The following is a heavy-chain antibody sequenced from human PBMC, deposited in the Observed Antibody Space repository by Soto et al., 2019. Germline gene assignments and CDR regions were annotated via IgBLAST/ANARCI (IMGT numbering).Heavy chain of an antibody. V-gene: IGHV3-23*01. CDR1: EVTICRCA. CDR3: ALSRASSNYRNKYYYYGMYV. D-gene: IGHD2-2*01. CDR2: ISGSGGST. J-gene: IGHJ6*02. Sequence: GSRTLSCAVGEVTICRCAMSQVRQAPGKGLELVSAISGSGGSTYYADSVKGRFTISRDNSKNTLYLQMNSLRAEDTAVYYCALSRASSNYRNKYYYYGMYVWCQGTTVTVS.